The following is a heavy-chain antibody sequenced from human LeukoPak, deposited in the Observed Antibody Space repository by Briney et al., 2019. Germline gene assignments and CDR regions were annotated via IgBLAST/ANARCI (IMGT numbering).Heavy chain of an antibody. V-gene: IGHV1-2*02. CDR2: INPNSGGT. J-gene: IGHJ4*02. Sequence: GASVKVSCKTSGYTFTGYYMHWVRQAPGQGHEWMAWINPNSGGTNSAQKFQGRVTMTRDTSISTAYMELSSLRSDDTAVYYCASALIAVDGTSFDSWGQGTLVTVSS. CDR1: GYTFTGYY. D-gene: IGHD6-19*01. CDR3: ASALIAVDGTSFDS.